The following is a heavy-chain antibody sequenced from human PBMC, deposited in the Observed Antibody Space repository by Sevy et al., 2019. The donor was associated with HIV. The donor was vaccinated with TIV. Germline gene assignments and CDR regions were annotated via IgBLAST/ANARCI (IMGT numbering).Heavy chain of an antibody. CDR2: INPNTGDT. CDR1: GYTFSVHY. CDR3: ARLRYSDPSGQYYGGGADYFDY. D-gene: IGHD3-22*01. V-gene: IGHV1-2*06. Sequence: ASVKVSCSTSGYTFSVHYIYWVRQAAGQGLEWMGRINPNTGDTNFSPKFQGRVTMTRDSSINTAYMELSRLTSADTAVYFCARLRYSDPSGQYYGGGADYFDYWGQGTLVTVSS. J-gene: IGHJ4*02.